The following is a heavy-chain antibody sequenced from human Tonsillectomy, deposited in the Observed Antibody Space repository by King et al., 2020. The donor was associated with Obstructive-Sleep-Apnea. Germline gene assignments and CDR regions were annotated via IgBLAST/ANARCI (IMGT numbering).Heavy chain of an antibody. V-gene: IGHV1-8*01. CDR3: ARAKEGYWGTFDY. D-gene: IGHD7-27*01. CDR1: GYTFNSHD. Sequence: VQLVESGAEVKKPGASVKVSCKASGYTFNSHDINWVRQATGQGLEWMGWMNHNRGNTDYAQKFQGRVTMTRNTSISTAYMELTGLRSDDTAVYYCARAKEGYWGTFDYWGQGTLVTVSS. J-gene: IGHJ4*02. CDR2: MNHNRGNT.